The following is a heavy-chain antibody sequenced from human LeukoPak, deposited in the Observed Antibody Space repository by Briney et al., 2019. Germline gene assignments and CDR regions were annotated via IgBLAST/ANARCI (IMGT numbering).Heavy chain of an antibody. D-gene: IGHD2/OR15-2a*01. J-gene: IGHJ3*02. Sequence: PAASVKVSCKASGGTFSSYAISWVRQAPGQGLEWMGGIIPILGTASYGPNFQGRVTIAADESATTTYMELRSLKSEDTGVYYCVKPLTTSSSGWDDAFDIWGQGTLVTVSS. CDR2: IIPILGTA. CDR3: VKPLTTSSSGWDDAFDI. V-gene: IGHV1-69*01. CDR1: GGTFSSYA.